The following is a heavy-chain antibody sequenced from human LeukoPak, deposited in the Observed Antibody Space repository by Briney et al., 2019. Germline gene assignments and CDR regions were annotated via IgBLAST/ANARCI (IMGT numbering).Heavy chain of an antibody. CDR3: ASQPPRFSTAPRPHMDV. CDR2: INHSGST. V-gene: IGHV4-34*01. CDR1: GGSFSGYY. J-gene: IGHJ6*04. D-gene: IGHD2-2*01. Sequence: PSETLSLTCAVYGGSFSGYYWSWIRQPPEKGLEWIGEINHSGSTNYNPSLKSRVTISVDTSKNQFSLKLSSVTAADTAVYYCASQPPRFSTAPRPHMDVWGKGTTVTVSS.